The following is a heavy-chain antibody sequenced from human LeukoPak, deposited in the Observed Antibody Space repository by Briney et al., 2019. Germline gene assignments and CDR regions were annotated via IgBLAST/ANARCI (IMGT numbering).Heavy chain of an antibody. CDR3: ARSYSSGGFDP. CDR2: ISSSSSYI. J-gene: IGHJ5*02. D-gene: IGHD6-19*01. V-gene: IGHV3-21*01. Sequence: GGSLRLSCAASGFTFSSYSMNWVRQAPGKGLEWVSSISSSSSYIYYADSVKGRFTISRGNAKNSLYLQMNSLRAEDTAVYYCARSYSSGGFDPWGQGTLVTVSS. CDR1: GFTFSSYS.